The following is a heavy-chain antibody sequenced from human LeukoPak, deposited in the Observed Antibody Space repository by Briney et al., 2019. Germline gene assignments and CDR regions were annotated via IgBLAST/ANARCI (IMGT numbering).Heavy chain of an antibody. Sequence: PGGSLRLSCAASGFTFDDYAMHWVRQAPGKGLEWVSGISWNSGSIGYADSVKGRFTISRDNAKNSLYLQMNSLRAEDTAVYYCARYSRWDYWGQGTLVTVSS. CDR2: ISWNSGSI. CDR1: GFTFDDYA. CDR3: ARYSRWDY. V-gene: IGHV3-9*01. J-gene: IGHJ4*02.